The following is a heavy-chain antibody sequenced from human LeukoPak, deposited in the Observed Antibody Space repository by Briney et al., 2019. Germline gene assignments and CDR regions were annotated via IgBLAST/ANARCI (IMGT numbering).Heavy chain of an antibody. J-gene: IGHJ3*02. CDR2: VIPIFGTA. Sequence: SVKVSCKASGGTFSSYAISWGRQAPGQGLEWMGGVIPIFGTANYAQKFQGRVTITADESTGTAYMELSSLRSEDTAVYYCARDTVDIVATITGGAFDIWGQGTMVTVSS. V-gene: IGHV1-69*13. CDR3: ARDTVDIVATITGGAFDI. D-gene: IGHD5-12*01. CDR1: GGTFSSYA.